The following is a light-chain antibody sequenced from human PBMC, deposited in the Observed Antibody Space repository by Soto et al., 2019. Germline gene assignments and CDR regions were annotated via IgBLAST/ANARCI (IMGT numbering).Light chain of an antibody. CDR2: GAS. V-gene: IGKV3-15*01. J-gene: IGKJ2*01. Sequence: EIVMTQSPATLAASPGERVTLSCRASQTVSTNLAWYQQKRGQAPRLLIYGASTRATDFPARFSGSGSGTEFTLTTSSLQSEDFGVYYCQQYYYRPPYTFGQGTKLEIK. CDR1: QTVSTN. CDR3: QQYYYRPPYT.